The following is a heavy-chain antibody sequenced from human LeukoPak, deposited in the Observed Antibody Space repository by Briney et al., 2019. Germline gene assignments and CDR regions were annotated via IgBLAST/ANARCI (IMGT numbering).Heavy chain of an antibody. D-gene: IGHD3-22*01. V-gene: IGHV5-51*01. CDR1: VFSFTNYW. Sequence: GESLKISCKASVFSFTNYWIGWVRQMPRKGLEWMGIIYPGDSDTRYSPSFQGQVTISADRSISTAYLQWSSLKASDTAMYYCARLSGYYYFDSWGQGTLVTVPS. CDR2: IYPGDSDT. CDR3: ARLSGYYYFDS. J-gene: IGHJ4*02.